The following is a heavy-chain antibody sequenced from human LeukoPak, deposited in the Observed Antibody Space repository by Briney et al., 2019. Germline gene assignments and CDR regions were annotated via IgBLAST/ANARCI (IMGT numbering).Heavy chain of an antibody. D-gene: IGHD6-13*01. V-gene: IGHV1-2*02. CDR3: AAAYSNN. CDR2: INPDSGDT. CDR1: GYTFTGYY. J-gene: IGHJ4*02. Sequence: GPSVKVSCKASGYTFTGYYMHWVRQAPGQGLEWMGWINPDSGDTKYAQKFQGRVTLTRDTSISTAYMELSRLRSDDTAVYYCAAAYSNNWGQGTLVTVSS.